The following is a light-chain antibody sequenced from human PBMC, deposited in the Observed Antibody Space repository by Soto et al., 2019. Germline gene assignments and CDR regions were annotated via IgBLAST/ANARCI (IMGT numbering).Light chain of an antibody. V-gene: IGKV1-17*03. CDR2: GAS. Sequence: DIQMTQSPSAMSACVGDRVTITCRASQGIRYYLAWFQQKPGQGPKRLIYGASNLQSVVPPRFSGSGSETEFTLTISNLQHEDIAPYYCLQHNAYPFTCGQGTKLEIK. J-gene: IGKJ2*01. CDR3: LQHNAYPFT. CDR1: QGIRYY.